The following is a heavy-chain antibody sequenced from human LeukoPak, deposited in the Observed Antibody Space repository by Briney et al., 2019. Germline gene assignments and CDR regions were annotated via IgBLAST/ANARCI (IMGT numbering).Heavy chain of an antibody. V-gene: IGHV3-43*02. J-gene: IGHJ5*02. CDR3: AKDIPGYYDSSGYGSAFDP. Sequence: PGGSLRLSCAASGFTFDDYAMHWVRQAPGKGLEWVSLISGDGGSTYYADSVKGRFTISRDNSKNSLYLQMNSPRTEDTALYYCAKDIPGYYDSSGYGSAFDPWGQGTLVTVSS. D-gene: IGHD3-22*01. CDR2: ISGDGGST. CDR1: GFTFDDYA.